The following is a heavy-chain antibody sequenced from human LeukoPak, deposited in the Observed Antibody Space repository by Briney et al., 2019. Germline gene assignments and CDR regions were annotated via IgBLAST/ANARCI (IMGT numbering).Heavy chain of an antibody. Sequence: GGSLRLSCAASEFSVGSNYMTWVRQAPGKGLEWVSLNSGGSTYYADSVKGRFTISRDNAKNSLYLQMNSLRAEDTAVYYCARDEIGVTTRGNYYSYMDVWGKGTTVTVSS. J-gene: IGHJ6*03. V-gene: IGHV3-66*01. CDR2: NSGGST. CDR3: ARDEIGVTTRGNYYSYMDV. CDR1: EFSVGSNY. D-gene: IGHD5-12*01.